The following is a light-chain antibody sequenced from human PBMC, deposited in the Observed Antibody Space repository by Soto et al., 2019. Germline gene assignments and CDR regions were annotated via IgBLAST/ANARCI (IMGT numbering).Light chain of an antibody. J-gene: IGKJ4*01. CDR1: QNIAYY. CDR2: SSS. Sequence: DIQMTQSPSSLSASAGDTVTITCRASQNIAYYLSWYQQKPGKAPKLLMYSSSILHDGVSSRFSGDGSGTAFTLTITGLQPEDFATYYCLQTSTTHITCGGGTTVEVK. V-gene: IGKV1-39*01. CDR3: LQTSTTHIT.